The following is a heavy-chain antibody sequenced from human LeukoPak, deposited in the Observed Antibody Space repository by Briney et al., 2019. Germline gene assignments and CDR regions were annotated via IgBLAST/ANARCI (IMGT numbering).Heavy chain of an antibody. CDR1: GFTFSSYS. CDR2: ISSSSSYI. J-gene: IGHJ5*02. D-gene: IGHD3-22*01. V-gene: IGHV3-21*01. CDR3: ARDYDSGVYSPWS. Sequence: GGSLRLPCAASGFTFSSYSMNWVRQAPGKGLEWVSSISSSSSYIYYADSVKGRFTISRDNAKNSLYLQMNSLRAEDTAVYYGARDYDSGVYSPWSWGQGTLVTVSS.